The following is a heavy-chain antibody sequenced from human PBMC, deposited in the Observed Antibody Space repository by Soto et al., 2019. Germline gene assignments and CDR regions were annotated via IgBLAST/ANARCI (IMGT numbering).Heavy chain of an antibody. V-gene: IGHV4-59*01. CDR2: IYYSGST. J-gene: IGHJ5*02. CDR1: GGSISSYY. CDR3: ARGSVTTLGWFDP. Sequence: ETLSLTCTVSGGSISSYYWSWIRQPPGKGLEWIGYIYYSGSTNYNPSLKSRVTISVDTSKNQFSLKLSSVTAADTAVYYCARGSVTTLGWFDPWGQGTLVTVSS. D-gene: IGHD4-17*01.